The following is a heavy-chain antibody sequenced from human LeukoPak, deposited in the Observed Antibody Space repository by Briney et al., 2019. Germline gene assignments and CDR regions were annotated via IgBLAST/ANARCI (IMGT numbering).Heavy chain of an antibody. Sequence: PSETLSLTCTVSGGSISSSSYYWGWIRQPPAKGLEWIGNIYYSGNTYYNPSLKSRVSLSVDTSMNQFSLKLNSVTAADTAVYYCARCSGYSSSWYVDYWGQGTLVTVSS. CDR2: IYYSGNT. CDR3: ARCSGYSSSWYVDY. V-gene: IGHV4-39*07. J-gene: IGHJ4*02. CDR1: GGSISSSSYY. D-gene: IGHD6-13*01.